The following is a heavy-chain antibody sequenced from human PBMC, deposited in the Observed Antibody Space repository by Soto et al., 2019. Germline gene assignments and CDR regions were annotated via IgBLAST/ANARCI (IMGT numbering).Heavy chain of an antibody. Sequence: GGSLRLSCAASRFNFNIYAMHWVRQAPGKGLEWVAVISYDGSNQYSADSMKGRFTISRDNSKNMVYLHMASLRTEDTAVYYCARDLFPSQDIVVVPRFDPWGQGTLVTVSS. D-gene: IGHD2-2*01. CDR2: ISYDGSNQ. V-gene: IGHV3-30-3*01. J-gene: IGHJ5*02. CDR1: RFNFNIYA. CDR3: ARDLFPSQDIVVVPRFDP.